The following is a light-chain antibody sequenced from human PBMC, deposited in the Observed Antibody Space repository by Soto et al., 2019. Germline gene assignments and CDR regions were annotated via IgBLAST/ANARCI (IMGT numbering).Light chain of an antibody. CDR1: QSVSSSY. CDR3: HTYGTFWT. Sequence: TRSSTASQSVSSSYLAWYQQKPGQAPRLLIYGASSRATGIPDRFSGSGSGTDISLSIISLEPDDFAVYYCHTYGTFWTFRQGTKVDIK. J-gene: IGKJ1*01. CDR2: GAS. V-gene: IGKV3-20*01.